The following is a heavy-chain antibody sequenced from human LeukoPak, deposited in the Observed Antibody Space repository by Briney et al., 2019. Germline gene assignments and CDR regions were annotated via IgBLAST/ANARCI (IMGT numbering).Heavy chain of an antibody. CDR1: GFTFCTYA. Sequence: PGGSLRLSCAASGFTFCTYAMSWVRQAPGRGLEWVSYISTTGTTIYYADSVEGRFSISRDNAKNSLYLQMNSLRGEHTAVYYCARGDSSGYYSSFDYWGQGTLVTVSS. D-gene: IGHD3-22*01. J-gene: IGHJ4*02. CDR3: ARGDSSGYYSSFDY. V-gene: IGHV3-48*01. CDR2: ISTTGTTI.